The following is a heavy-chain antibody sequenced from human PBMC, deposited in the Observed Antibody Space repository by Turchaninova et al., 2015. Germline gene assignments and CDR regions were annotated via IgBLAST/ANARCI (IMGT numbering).Heavy chain of an antibody. CDR3: ASLGQKTKHWYFDL. V-gene: IGHV4-34*01. D-gene: IGHD2-8*01. Sequence: QVQLQQWGAGLLKPSETLSLTCAVYGGSFSGSSWSWIRQPPGTGLEWVGEIHLRGSTHSIPSVKRQVTNSYETSKKPKPPKHKSSLKLSSGTAAEVAVYYCASLGQKTKHWYFDLWGRGTLVTVSS. J-gene: IGHJ2*01. CDR1: GGSFSGSS. CDR2: IHLRGST.